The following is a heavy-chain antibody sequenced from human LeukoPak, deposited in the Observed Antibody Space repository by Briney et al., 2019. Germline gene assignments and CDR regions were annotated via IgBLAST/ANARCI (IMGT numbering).Heavy chain of an antibody. CDR2: INPNSGGT. CDR3: AIQSIVPRPGY. V-gene: IGHV1-2*06. J-gene: IGHJ4*02. Sequence: VASVKVSCKASGGTFSSYAISWVRQAPGQGLEWMGRINPNSGGTDYAQNFQGRVTMTRDTSVSTAYLELSRLRSDDTAVYYCAIQSIVPRPGYWGQGTLVTVSS. CDR1: GGTFSSYA. D-gene: IGHD6-6*01.